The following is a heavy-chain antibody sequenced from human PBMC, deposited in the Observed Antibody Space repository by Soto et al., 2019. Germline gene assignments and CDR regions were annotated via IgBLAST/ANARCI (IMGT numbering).Heavy chain of an antibody. V-gene: IGHV2-5*02. CDR1: GFSLSTSGVG. Sequence: QITLKESGPTLVIPTQTLTLTCTFSGFSLSTSGVGVGWIRQPPGKALEWLALIYWDDDKRYSPSLKSRLTITKDTSKNQVVLTMTNMDPVDTATYYCAHRLGYCSGGSCYALYSFDYWGQGTLVTVSS. CDR3: AHRLGYCSGGSCYALYSFDY. J-gene: IGHJ4*02. CDR2: IYWDDDK. D-gene: IGHD2-15*01.